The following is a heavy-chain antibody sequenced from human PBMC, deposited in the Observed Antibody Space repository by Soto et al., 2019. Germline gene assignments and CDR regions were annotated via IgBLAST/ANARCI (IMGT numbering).Heavy chain of an antibody. D-gene: IGHD1-26*01. CDR2: IHHSGGT. CDR1: GGSISSGQNF. CDR3: ARDTGTYPYYFDT. Sequence: QVQLQESGPGLVKPSQTLSLTCTVSGGSISSGQNFWNWIRQSPGKGLEWIGYIHHSGGTYYSPSLKSRLTISANTSKNQTSPKLNSVTAADTAVYYSARDTGTYPYYFDTWGQGTLVTVSS. V-gene: IGHV4-30-4*08. J-gene: IGHJ4*02.